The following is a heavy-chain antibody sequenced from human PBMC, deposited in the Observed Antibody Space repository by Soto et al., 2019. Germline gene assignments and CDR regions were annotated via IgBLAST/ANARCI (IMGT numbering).Heavy chain of an antibody. CDR1: GYTFTSYG. V-gene: IGHV1-18*01. J-gene: IGHJ4*02. Sequence: ASVKVSCKASGYTFTSYGISWVRQAPGQGLEWMGWISAYNGNTNYAQKLQGRVTMTTDTSTSTAYMELRSLRSDDTAVYYCARGPCCSSTSCYFPGLDYWGQGTLVTVSS. CDR2: ISAYNGNT. D-gene: IGHD2-2*01. CDR3: ARGPCCSSTSCYFPGLDY.